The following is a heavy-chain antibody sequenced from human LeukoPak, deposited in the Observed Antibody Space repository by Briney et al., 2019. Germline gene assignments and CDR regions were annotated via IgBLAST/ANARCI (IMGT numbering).Heavy chain of an antibody. CDR1: GYTFTSYG. CDR2: ISAYNGNT. Sequence: ASVKVSCKASGYTFTSYGISWVRQAPGQGLEWMGWISAYNGNTNYAQKLQGRVTMTTDTSTSTAYMELRSLRSDDTAVYYCARAGEPPEEWAYCGGDYSAGEGFFDYWGQGTLVTVSS. V-gene: IGHV1-18*01. CDR3: ARAGEPPEEWAYCGGDYSAGEGFFDY. J-gene: IGHJ4*02. D-gene: IGHD2-21*01.